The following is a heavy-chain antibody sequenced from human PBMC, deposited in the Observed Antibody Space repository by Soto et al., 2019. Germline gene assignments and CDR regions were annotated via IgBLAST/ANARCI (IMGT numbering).Heavy chain of an antibody. CDR2: ISSSGSTI. CDR3: AREGYNQGPIDY. D-gene: IGHD5-12*01. CDR1: GFTFSSYE. J-gene: IGHJ4*02. V-gene: IGHV3-48*03. Sequence: GGSLRLSCAASGFTFSSYEMNWVRQAPGKGLEWVSYISSSGSTIYYADSVKGRFTISRDNAKNSLYLQMNSLRAEDTAVYYCAREGYNQGPIDYWGQGTLVTVSS.